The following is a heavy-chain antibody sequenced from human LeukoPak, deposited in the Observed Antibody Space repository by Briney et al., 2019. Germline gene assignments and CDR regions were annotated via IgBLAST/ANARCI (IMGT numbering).Heavy chain of an antibody. CDR2: IDPEDGET. V-gene: IGHV1-24*01. D-gene: IGHD2-15*01. J-gene: IGHJ4*02. CDR3: AREGEYCSGGSCYSLLDY. Sequence: ASVKVSCKVSGYTLTELSIHWVRQAPGKGLEWMGGIDPEDGETIYAQRFQGRVTMTEDTSTDTAYTELSSLTSEDTAVYYCAREGEYCSGGSCYSLLDYWGQGTLVTVSS. CDR1: GYTLTELS.